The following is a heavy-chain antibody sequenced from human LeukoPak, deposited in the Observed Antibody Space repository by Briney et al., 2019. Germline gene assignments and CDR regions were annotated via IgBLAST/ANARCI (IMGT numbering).Heavy chain of an antibody. J-gene: IGHJ4*02. CDR3: ARDIEEGRGDLRLGFDS. D-gene: IGHD3-16*01. V-gene: IGHV3-33*01. Sequence: GGSLRLSCAASGFTFSSYGMHWVHQAPGKGLEWVALIWYDGGNKYYADSVEGRFTISRDNSKNTLYLQMKSLTAEDTAVYYCARDIEEGRGDLRLGFDSWGQGTLVTVSS. CDR1: GFTFSSYG. CDR2: IWYDGGNK.